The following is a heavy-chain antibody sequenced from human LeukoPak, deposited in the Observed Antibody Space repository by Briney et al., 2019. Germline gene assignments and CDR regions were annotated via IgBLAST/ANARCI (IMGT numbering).Heavy chain of an antibody. CDR2: ISAYNGNT. Sequence: ASVKVSCKASGYTFTSYGISWVRQAPGQGLEWMGWISAYNGNTNYAQKLQGRVTMTTDTSTSTAYMELRSLRSDDTAVYYCARETVVLGKTVDGPSHYYYYMDVWGKGTTVTVSS. CDR3: ARETVVLGKTVDGPSHYYYYMDV. CDR1: GYTFTSYG. D-gene: IGHD4-11*01. J-gene: IGHJ6*03. V-gene: IGHV1-18*01.